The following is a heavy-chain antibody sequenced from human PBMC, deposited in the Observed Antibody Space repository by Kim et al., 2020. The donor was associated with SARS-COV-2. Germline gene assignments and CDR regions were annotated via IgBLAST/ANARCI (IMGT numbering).Heavy chain of an antibody. J-gene: IGHJ6*02. V-gene: IGHV5-51*01. D-gene: IGHD2-2*01. Sequence: RYVPSFQGQVTISADKSISTAYLQGSSLKASDTAMYYCATHFPMRFPMDVWGQGTTVTVSS. CDR3: ATHFPMRFPMDV.